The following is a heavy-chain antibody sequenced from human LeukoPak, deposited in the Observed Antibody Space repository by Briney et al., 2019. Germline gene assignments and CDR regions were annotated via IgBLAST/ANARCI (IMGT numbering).Heavy chain of an antibody. Sequence: GGSLRLSCAASGFTFSNFAMTWVRQAPGKGLEWVSSIVGSSSTYYADSLKGRFTISRDNAKNSLYLQMNSLRAEDTAVYYCVRSDWFDPWGQGTLVTVSS. J-gene: IGHJ5*02. V-gene: IGHV3-21*01. CDR2: IVGSSST. CDR3: VRSDWFDP. CDR1: GFTFSNFA.